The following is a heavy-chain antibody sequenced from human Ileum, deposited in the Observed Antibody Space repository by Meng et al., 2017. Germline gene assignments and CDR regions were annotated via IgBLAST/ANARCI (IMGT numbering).Heavy chain of an antibody. CDR3: ASGSGSLDY. CDR1: GGSVSSNIAA. D-gene: IGHD3-3*01. CDR2: TYYRSKWYS. Sequence: QGQLRQSGPGLVKPSQTLSLPCAVSGGSVSSNIAAWNWIRQSPLRGLEWLGRTYYRSKWYSEYAVSVKSRISITPDTSKNQFSLQMNSVTPEDTAVYYCASGSGSLDYWGPGTLVTVSS. V-gene: IGHV6-1*01. J-gene: IGHJ4*02.